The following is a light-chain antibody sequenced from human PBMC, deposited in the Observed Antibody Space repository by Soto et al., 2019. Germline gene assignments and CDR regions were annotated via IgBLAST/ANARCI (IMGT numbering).Light chain of an antibody. CDR1: SSNIGTNY. CDR3: AAWDDSLSGLV. V-gene: IGLV1-47*01. J-gene: IGLJ3*02. Sequence: QAVVTQPPSASGTSGQRVTISCSGSSSNIGTNYVYWYQQLPGTAPKLLIYRNNQRPSGVPDRFSGSKSGTSASLAISGLRSEDEADYYCAAWDDSLSGLVFGGGTQLTVL. CDR2: RNN.